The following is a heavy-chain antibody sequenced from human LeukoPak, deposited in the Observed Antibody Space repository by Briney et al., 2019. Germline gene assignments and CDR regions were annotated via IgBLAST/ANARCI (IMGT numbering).Heavy chain of an antibody. J-gene: IGHJ4*02. CDR3: AKRGNWGFFDY. V-gene: IGHV4-59*08. D-gene: IGHD7-27*01. CDR2: IYYSGST. CDR1: GGSISGYY. Sequence: PSETLSLTCTVSGGSISGYYWSWIRQPPGKGLEWIGYIYYSGSTNYNPSLKSRVTISVDTSKNQFSLKLSSVTAADTAVYYCAKRGNWGFFDYWGQGTLVTVSS.